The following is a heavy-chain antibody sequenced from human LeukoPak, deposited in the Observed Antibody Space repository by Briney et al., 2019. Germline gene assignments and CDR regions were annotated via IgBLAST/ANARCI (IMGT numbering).Heavy chain of an antibody. CDR2: ISWNSGSI. CDR1: GFTFDDYA. V-gene: IGHV3-9*01. Sequence: PGGSLRLSCAASGFTFDDYAMHWVRQAPGKGLEWVSGISWNSGSIGYADSMKGRFTISRDNAKNSLYLQMNSLRAEDTALYYCAKDESPYSSNFDYWGQGTLVTVSS. CDR3: AKDESPYSSNFDY. D-gene: IGHD6-19*01. J-gene: IGHJ4*02.